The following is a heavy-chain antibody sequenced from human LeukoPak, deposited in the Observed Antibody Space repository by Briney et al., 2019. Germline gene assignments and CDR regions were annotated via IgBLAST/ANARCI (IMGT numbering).Heavy chain of an antibody. CDR1: GFTFSGYA. J-gene: IGHJ6*03. CDR3: ARIADVAITGASYSYYYMDV. CDR2: MSSDGRNE. V-gene: IGHV3-30*04. D-gene: IGHD1-20*01. Sequence: PGRSLRLSCVTSGFTFSGYALHWVRQAPGKGLERVAVMSSDGRNEHYADSVQGRFTIFRDKSKNTLYLQMSRLGIDDTAVYYCARIADVAITGASYSYYYMDVWGTGTTVTVSS.